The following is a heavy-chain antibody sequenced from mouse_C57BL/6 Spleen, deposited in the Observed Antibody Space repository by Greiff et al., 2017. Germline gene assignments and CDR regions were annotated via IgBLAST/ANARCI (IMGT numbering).Heavy chain of an antibody. D-gene: IGHD1-1*01. J-gene: IGHJ2*01. Sequence: QVQLQQSGAELVKPGASVKMSCKASGYTFTSYWITWVKQRPGQGLEWIGDIYPGSGSTNYNEKFKSKATLTVDTSSSTAYMQLSSLTSEDSAVYYCARVYGSSLYFDYWGQGTTLTVSS. V-gene: IGHV1-55*01. CDR1: GYTFTSYW. CDR3: ARVYGSSLYFDY. CDR2: IYPGSGST.